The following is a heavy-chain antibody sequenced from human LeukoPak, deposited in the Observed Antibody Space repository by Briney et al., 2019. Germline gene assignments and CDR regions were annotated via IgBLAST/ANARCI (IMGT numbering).Heavy chain of an antibody. CDR3: ARPPFEYSSSSGWFDP. V-gene: IGHV3-21*01. D-gene: IGHD6-6*01. CDR1: GFTFSSFS. Sequence: GGSLRLSCAASGFTFSSFSMNWVRQAPGKGLEWVSSISSGSSYIYYADSVKGRFTISRDNAKNSLYMQMNSLRAEDTAVYYCARPPFEYSSSSGWFDPWGQGTLVTVSS. CDR2: ISSGSSYI. J-gene: IGHJ5*02.